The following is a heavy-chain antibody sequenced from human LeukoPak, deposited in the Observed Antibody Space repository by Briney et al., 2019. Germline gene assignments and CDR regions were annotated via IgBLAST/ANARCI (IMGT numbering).Heavy chain of an antibody. J-gene: IGHJ4*02. CDR1: GGSISSYY. V-gene: IGHV4-4*07. CDR3: ARDAYYYGSGSSPFDY. Sequence: ASETLSLTCTVSGGSISSYYWSWIRQPAGKGLEWIGRIYTSGSTNYNPSLKSRVTMSVDTSKNQFSLKLSSVTAADTAVYYCARDAYYYGSGSSPFDYWGQGTLVTVSS. D-gene: IGHD3-10*01. CDR2: IYTSGST.